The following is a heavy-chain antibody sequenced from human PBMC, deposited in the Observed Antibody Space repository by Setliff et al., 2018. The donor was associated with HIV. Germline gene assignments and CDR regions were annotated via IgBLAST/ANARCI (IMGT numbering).Heavy chain of an antibody. CDR2: IIPILGVA. J-gene: IGHJ4*02. Sequence: SVKVSCKASRSTFNSHTINWVRQAPGQGLDWMGRIIPILGVANYAQRFQGRVTITADKSTSTAYMELSSLRSEDTAVYFCARGGDYDSSGYYVTWGQGSLVTVSS. CDR3: ARGGDYDSSGYYVT. V-gene: IGHV1-69*02. D-gene: IGHD3-22*01. CDR1: RSTFNSHT.